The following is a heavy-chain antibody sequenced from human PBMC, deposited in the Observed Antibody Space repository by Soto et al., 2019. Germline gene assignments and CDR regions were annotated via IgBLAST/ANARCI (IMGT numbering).Heavy chain of an antibody. CDR2: IHYSGGT. CDR1: GGSVSSHY. CDR3: ARESAGSGKNNWCDP. D-gene: IGHD3-10*01. J-gene: IGHJ5*02. V-gene: IGHV4-59*02. Sequence: SETLSLTCTVYGGSVSSHYWSWIRQPPGKGLEWIGFIHYSGGTKYNPSLESRVTMSVDTSQNQLSLRLNSVTAADTAVYYCARESAGSGKNNWCDPWGLGTLVTVSS.